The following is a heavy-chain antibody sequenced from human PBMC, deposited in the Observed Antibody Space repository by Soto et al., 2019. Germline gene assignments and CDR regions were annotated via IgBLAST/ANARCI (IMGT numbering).Heavy chain of an antibody. CDR1: GGSISSSSYY. D-gene: IGHD1-26*01. Sequence: PSETLSLTCTVSGGSISSSSYYWGWIRQPPGKGLEWIGSIYYSGSTYYNPSLKSRVTISVDTSKNQFSLKLSSVTAADTAVYYCARHQNPGDWFDPWGQGTLVTVSS. V-gene: IGHV4-39*01. CDR3: ARHQNPGDWFDP. J-gene: IGHJ5*02. CDR2: IYYSGST.